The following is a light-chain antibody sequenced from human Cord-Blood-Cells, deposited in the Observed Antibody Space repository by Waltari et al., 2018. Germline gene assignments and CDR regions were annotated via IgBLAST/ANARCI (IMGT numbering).Light chain of an antibody. V-gene: IGKV1-13*02. Sequence: AIQLTQSPSSLSASVGDRVTINCRASQGISSALAWYKQKPGKAPKLLIYDASSLESGVPSRFSGSGSGTDFTLTISSLQPEDFATYYCQQFNSYPLTFGGGTKVEIK. J-gene: IGKJ4*01. CDR2: DAS. CDR3: QQFNSYPLT. CDR1: QGISSA.